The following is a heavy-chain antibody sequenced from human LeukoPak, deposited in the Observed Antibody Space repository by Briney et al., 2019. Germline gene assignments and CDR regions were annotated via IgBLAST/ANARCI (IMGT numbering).Heavy chain of an antibody. Sequence: SETLSLTCTVSGGSISSGDYYWSWIRQPPGKGLEWIGYIYYSGSTYYNPSLKSRVTISVDTSKNQFSLKLSSVTAADTAVYYCARMVTAYRWFDPWGQGTLVTVSS. J-gene: IGHJ5*02. CDR3: ARMVTAYRWFDP. CDR2: IYYSGST. D-gene: IGHD2-21*02. CDR1: GGSISSGDYY. V-gene: IGHV4-30-4*08.